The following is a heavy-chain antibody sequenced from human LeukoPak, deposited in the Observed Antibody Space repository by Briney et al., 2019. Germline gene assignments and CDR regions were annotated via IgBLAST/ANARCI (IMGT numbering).Heavy chain of an antibody. CDR2: IGGDGGTT. CDR3: AKTIPYWYFDL. D-gene: IGHD5-24*01. CDR1: GFTLSTYD. V-gene: IGHV3-23*01. J-gene: IGHJ2*01. Sequence: GGSLRLSCAASGFTLSTYDMSWVRQAPTKGLEWVSAIGGDGGTTYADSVKGRFTISRDNSKNPLYLQMNSVRAEDTAIYYCAKTIPYWYFDLWGHGTLVTVAS.